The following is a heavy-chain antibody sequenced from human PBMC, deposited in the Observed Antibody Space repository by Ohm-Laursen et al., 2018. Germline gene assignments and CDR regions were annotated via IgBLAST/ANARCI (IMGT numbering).Heavy chain of an antibody. CDR1: GFTFSSYA. CDR3: ARGPKDSSGYYFGRSN. CDR2: ISGGGDTT. J-gene: IGHJ4*02. Sequence: SLRLSCSASGFTFSSYAMSWVRQAPGKGLECVSGISGGGDTTYFADSVKGRFTISRDNAKNSLYLQMNSLRAEDTAVYYCARGPKDSSGYYFGRSNWGQGTLVTVSS. V-gene: IGHV3-23*01. D-gene: IGHD3-22*01.